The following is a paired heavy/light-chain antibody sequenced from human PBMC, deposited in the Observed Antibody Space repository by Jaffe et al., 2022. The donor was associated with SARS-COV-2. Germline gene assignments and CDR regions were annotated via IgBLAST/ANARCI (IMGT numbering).Heavy chain of an antibody. CDR1: GGSISGYY. V-gene: IGHV4-59*01. Sequence: QVQLQQSGPGLVKPSETLSLSCTVSGGSISGYYWGWIRQPPGKGLEYIGYIYDSATTSYNPSLKGRVTLSVDTSKNQFSMKLSSVTAADTAIYYCARYMSGTSGLDHWGQGILVTVSS. CDR3: ARYMSGTSGLDH. J-gene: IGHJ4*02. CDR2: IYDSATT.
Light chain of an antibody. CDR1: SSDVGASDY. CDR3: TSTTTSGIYI. CDR2: DVS. J-gene: IGLJ1*01. V-gene: IGLV2-14*01. Sequence: QSALTQPASVSGSPGQSITISCTGTSSDVGASDYVSWYQQHPGKVPKLIIYDVSNRPSGVSNRFSGSKSGIAASLTISGLQAEDEADYYCTSTTTSGIYIFGGGTKVTVL.